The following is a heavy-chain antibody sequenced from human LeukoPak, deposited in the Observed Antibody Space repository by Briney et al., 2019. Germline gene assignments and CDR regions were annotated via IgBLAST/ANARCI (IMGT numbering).Heavy chain of an antibody. J-gene: IGHJ6*02. D-gene: IGHD3-22*01. CDR3: AREQNYDSSGYYYVDANYYYYGMDV. V-gene: IGHV1-2*02. CDR1: GYTFTGYY. CDR2: INPNSGGT. Sequence: GASVKVSCKASGYTFTGYYMHWVRQAPGQGLEWMGWINPNSGGTNYAQKFQGRVTMTRDTSISTAYMELSRLRSDDTAVYYCAREQNYDSSGYYYVDANYYYYGMDVWGQGTTVTVSS.